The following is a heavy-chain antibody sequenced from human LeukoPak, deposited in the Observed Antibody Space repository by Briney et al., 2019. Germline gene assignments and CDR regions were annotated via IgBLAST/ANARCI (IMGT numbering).Heavy chain of an antibody. V-gene: IGHV3-21*01. J-gene: IGHJ4*02. CDR3: ARVGVAPFDY. CDR2: IGISSNKI. Sequence: GGSLRLSCAASGFTLRSYTMNWVRQAPGKGLEWVSSIGISSNKIYYADSVKGRFIISRDNAKNSVYLQMNSLRAEDTAVYYCARVGVAPFDYWGQGTLVTVSS. D-gene: IGHD1-26*01. CDR1: GFTLRSYT.